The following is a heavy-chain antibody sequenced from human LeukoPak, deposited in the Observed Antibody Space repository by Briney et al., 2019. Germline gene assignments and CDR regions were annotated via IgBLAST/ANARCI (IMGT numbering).Heavy chain of an antibody. Sequence: ASVKVSCKASGGTFSSYAISWVRQAPGQGLEWMGGIIPIFGTANYAQKFQGRVTITADESTSTAYMELSSLRSEDTAVYYCARVRGSSSWYEGSPFDPWGQGTLVTVSS. CDR3: ARVRGSSSWYEGSPFDP. D-gene: IGHD6-13*01. CDR2: IIPIFGTA. V-gene: IGHV1-69*13. CDR1: GGTFSSYA. J-gene: IGHJ5*02.